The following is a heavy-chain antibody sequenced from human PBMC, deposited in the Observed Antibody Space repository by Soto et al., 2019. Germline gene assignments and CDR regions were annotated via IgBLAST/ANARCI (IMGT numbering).Heavy chain of an antibody. CDR3: ARAAYGEYWFDP. D-gene: IGHD4-17*01. Sequence: EVQLVESGGGVVPPGGSLRLSCAASGFTFSGYWMHWVRQAPGKGLMWVSRINGDGRTTNYADSVKGRFTISRENAKNTLYLQMNSRRAEDTVVYYCARAAYGEYWFDPWGQGPLVTVSS. V-gene: IGHV3-74*01. J-gene: IGHJ5*02. CDR2: INGDGRTT. CDR1: GFTFSGYW.